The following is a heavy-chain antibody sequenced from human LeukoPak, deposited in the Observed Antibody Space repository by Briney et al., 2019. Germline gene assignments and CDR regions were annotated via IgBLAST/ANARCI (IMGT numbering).Heavy chain of an antibody. V-gene: IGHV3-48*01. Sequence: PGGSLRLSCAASGFTFSSYSMNWVRQAPGKGLEWGSYISSSSSTIYYADSVKGRFTISRDNAKNSLYLQMNSLRAEDTAVYYCATILGVVTDFDYWGQGTLVTVSS. CDR1: GFTFSSYS. J-gene: IGHJ4*02. CDR2: ISSSSSTI. CDR3: ATILGVVTDFDY. D-gene: IGHD3-3*01.